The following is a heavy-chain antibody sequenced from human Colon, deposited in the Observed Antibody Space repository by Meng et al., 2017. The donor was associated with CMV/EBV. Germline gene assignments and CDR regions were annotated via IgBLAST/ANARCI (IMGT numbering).Heavy chain of an antibody. Sequence: GGSLRLSCAASGFAFSDYAMTWVRQAPGKGLEWVSFISDSGYTNYGAPVKGRFTISRDDSKNTVFLQMNSLRGDDTGIYYCAKIRKGGFCTGGSCFEIWGQGTQVTVSS. V-gene: IGHV3-23*01. D-gene: IGHD2-15*01. CDR3: AKIRKGGFCTGGSCFEI. CDR1: GFAFSDYA. CDR2: ISDSGYT. J-gene: IGHJ4*02.